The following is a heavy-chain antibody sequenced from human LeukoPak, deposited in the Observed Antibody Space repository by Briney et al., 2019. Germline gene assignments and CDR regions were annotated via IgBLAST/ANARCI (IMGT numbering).Heavy chain of an antibody. Sequence: AGGSLRLSCAASGFTFDDYGMSWVRHAPGKGLEWVSGINWNGGSTGYADSVKGRFTISRDNAKNSLYLQMNSLRAEDTALYYCARAFSSFWPIDYWGQGTLVTVSS. CDR3: ARAFSSFWPIDY. V-gene: IGHV3-20*04. CDR2: INWNGGST. D-gene: IGHD6-6*01. J-gene: IGHJ4*02. CDR1: GFTFDDYG.